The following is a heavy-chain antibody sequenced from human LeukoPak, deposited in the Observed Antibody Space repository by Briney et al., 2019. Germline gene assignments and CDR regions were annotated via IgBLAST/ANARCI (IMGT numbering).Heavy chain of an antibody. Sequence: PGGSLRLSCAASGFIFSSHEMNWVRQAPGKGLEWVSHISSSGSLTHYADSVKGRFTISRDNSKNTLFLQMNSLRAEDTAVYYCARYREAYGHDYWGQGTLVTVSS. V-gene: IGHV3-48*03. D-gene: IGHD5-24*01. CDR2: ISSSGSLT. J-gene: IGHJ4*02. CDR1: GFIFSSHE. CDR3: ARYREAYGHDY.